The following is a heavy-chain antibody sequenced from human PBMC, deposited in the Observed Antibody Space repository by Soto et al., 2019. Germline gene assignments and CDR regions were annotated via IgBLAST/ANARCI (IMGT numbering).Heavy chain of an antibody. D-gene: IGHD6-6*01. CDR2: IIPIFGTA. V-gene: IGHV1-69*13. J-gene: IGHJ4*02. Sequence: GASVKVSCKASGGTFSSYAISWVRQAPGQGLEWMGGIIPIFGTANYAQKFQGRVTITADESTSTAYMELSSLRSEDTAAYYCARVLLRAARDYYFDYWGQGTLVTVSS. CDR3: ARVLLRAARDYYFDY. CDR1: GGTFSSYA.